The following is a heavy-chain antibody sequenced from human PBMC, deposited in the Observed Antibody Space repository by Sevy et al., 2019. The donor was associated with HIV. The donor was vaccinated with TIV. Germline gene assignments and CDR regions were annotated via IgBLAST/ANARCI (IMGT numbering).Heavy chain of an antibody. D-gene: IGHD2-8*01. CDR3: ATEGCTQPHDY. J-gene: IGHJ4*02. Sequence: GGSLRLSCAASGFTFAKYSMSWVRQAPGKGLEWVSTFSFGCGRINYADSVKGRFTISRDDSKNTLFLQMNSLRAEDTPTYLCATEGCTQPHDYWGQGTLVTVSS. CDR1: GFTFAKYS. V-gene: IGHV3-23*01. CDR2: FSFGCGRI.